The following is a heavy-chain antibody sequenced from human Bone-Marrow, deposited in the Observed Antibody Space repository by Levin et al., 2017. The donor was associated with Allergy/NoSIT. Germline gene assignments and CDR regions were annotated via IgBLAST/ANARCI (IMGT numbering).Heavy chain of an antibody. J-gene: IGHJ4*02. Sequence: GESLKISCAASGFTVSNNYMRWVRQAPGKGLEWVSLIYSGGTTYYADSVKGRFTISRDNSKNTVYLQMNSQRAEDTAVYYCARNRHCIGGRCYSVWGQGTLVTVSS. CDR3: ARNRHCIGGRCYSV. CDR2: IYSGGTT. V-gene: IGHV3-53*01. CDR1: GFTVSNNY. D-gene: IGHD2-15*01.